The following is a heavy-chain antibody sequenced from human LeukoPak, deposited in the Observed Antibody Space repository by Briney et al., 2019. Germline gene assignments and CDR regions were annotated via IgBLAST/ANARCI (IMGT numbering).Heavy chain of an antibody. Sequence: ASVKVSCKASGYTFTSYGISWVRQAPGQGLEWMGWISAYNGNTNYAQKLQGRVTMTTDTSTSTAYIELRSLRSDDTAVYYCARVGCSSTSCYSMDVWAKGPRSPSP. V-gene: IGHV1-18*01. CDR3: ARVGCSSTSCYSMDV. J-gene: IGHJ6*03. CDR2: ISAYNGNT. CDR1: GYTFTSYG. D-gene: IGHD2-2*02.